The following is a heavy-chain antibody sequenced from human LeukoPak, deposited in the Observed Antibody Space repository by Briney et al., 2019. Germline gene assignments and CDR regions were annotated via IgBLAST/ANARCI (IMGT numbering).Heavy chain of an antibody. D-gene: IGHD4-17*01. CDR1: GYTFTHYI. CDR3: AREGADDHGRLLWFDP. J-gene: IGHJ5*02. CDR2: ISAYNNYT. V-gene: IGHV1-18*01. Sequence: ASVEVSCKASGYTFTHYIINWVRQAPGQGLEWMGKISAYNNYTTYAQKFQGRIAMTTDTSTNTAYMDLRSLRSDDTAFYYCAREGADDHGRLLWFDPWGQGTLVTVSS.